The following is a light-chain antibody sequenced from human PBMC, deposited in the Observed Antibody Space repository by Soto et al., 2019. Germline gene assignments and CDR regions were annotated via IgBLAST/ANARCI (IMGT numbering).Light chain of an antibody. J-gene: IGLJ2*01. V-gene: IGLV2-14*01. CDR1: SSDVGGYNY. CDR3: SSYTSSTTLV. Sequence: QSVLTQPASVSGSPGQSITISCTGTSSDVGGYNYVSWYQQHPGKAPKLMIYDVSNRPSGFSKCFSGSKSGNTASLTISGLQAEDEAGYYCSSYTSSTTLVFGGGTKLTVL. CDR2: DVS.